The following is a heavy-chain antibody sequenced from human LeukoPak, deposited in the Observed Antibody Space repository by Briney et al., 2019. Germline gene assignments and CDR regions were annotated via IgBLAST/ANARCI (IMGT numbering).Heavy chain of an antibody. CDR1: GFTFSSYG. V-gene: IGHV3-33*01. D-gene: IGHD5-24*01. CDR3: ARDVETTNWFDP. J-gene: IGHJ5*02. Sequence: GGSLRLSCAASGFTFSSYGMHWVRQAPGKGLEWVVVIWYDGSNKYYADSVKGRFTISRDNSKNTLYLQMNSLRAEDTAVYYCARDVETTNWFDPWGQGTLVTVSS. CDR2: IWYDGSNK.